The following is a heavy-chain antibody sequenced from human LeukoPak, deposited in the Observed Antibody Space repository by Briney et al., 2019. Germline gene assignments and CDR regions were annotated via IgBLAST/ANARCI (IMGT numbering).Heavy chain of an antibody. CDR3: ARVVRCSGGSCYYYFGY. D-gene: IGHD2-15*01. J-gene: IGHJ4*02. CDR2: IYYSGST. CDR1: GGSISSGDYY. V-gene: IGHV4-30-4*08. Sequence: PSETLSLTCTVSGGSISSGDYYWSWIRQPPGKGLEWIGYIYYSGSTYYNPSLKSRVTISVGTSKNQFSLKLSSVTAADTAVYYCARVVRCSGGSCYYYFGYWGQGTLVTVSS.